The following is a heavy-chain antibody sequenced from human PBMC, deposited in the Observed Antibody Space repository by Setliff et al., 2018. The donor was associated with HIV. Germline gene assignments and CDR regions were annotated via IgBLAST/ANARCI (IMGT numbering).Heavy chain of an antibody. V-gene: IGHV1-69*13. D-gene: IGHD2-2*01. CDR2: IIPIFGTA. J-gene: IGHJ5*02. Sequence: SEKVSCKASGYTFTSYAISWVRQAPGQGLAWMGGIIPIFGTANYAQKFQGRVTITADASTSTAYMELSSLRSEDTAVYYCARDYCSSTRCYDLHNWFDPWGQGTLVTVS. CDR3: ARDYCSSTRCYDLHNWFDP. CDR1: GYTFTSYA.